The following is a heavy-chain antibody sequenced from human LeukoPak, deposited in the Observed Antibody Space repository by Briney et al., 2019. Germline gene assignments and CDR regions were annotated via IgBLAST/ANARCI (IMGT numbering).Heavy chain of an antibody. D-gene: IGHD6-13*01. Sequence: SETLSLTCTVSGGSISSYYWSWIRQPPGKGLEWIGYIYYSGSTNYNPSLKSRVTISVDTSKDQFSLKLSSVTAADTAVYYCARLSSGSSSWYDIDYWGQGTLVTVPS. CDR1: GGSISSYY. CDR3: ARLSSGSSSWYDIDY. V-gene: IGHV4-59*08. J-gene: IGHJ4*02. CDR2: IYYSGST.